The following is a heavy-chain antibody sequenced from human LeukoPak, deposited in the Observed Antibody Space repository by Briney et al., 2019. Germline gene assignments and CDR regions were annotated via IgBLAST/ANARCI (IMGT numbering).Heavy chain of an antibody. Sequence: GGCLRLSCAASGFTFDDYTMHWVRQAPGKGLEWVSLISWDGGSTYYADSVKGRFTISRDNSKNSLYLQMNSLRTEDTALYYCAKDMVRWDSSGLDYWGQGTLVTVSS. CDR1: GFTFDDYT. CDR2: ISWDGGST. J-gene: IGHJ4*02. D-gene: IGHD3-22*01. V-gene: IGHV3-43*01. CDR3: AKDMVRWDSSGLDY.